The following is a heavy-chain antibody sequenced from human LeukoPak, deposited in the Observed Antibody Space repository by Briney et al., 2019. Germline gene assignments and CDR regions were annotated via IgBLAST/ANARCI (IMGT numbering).Heavy chain of an antibody. CDR1: GFTFTSSA. CDR2: IVVGSGNK. D-gene: IGHD3-16*02. Sequence: SVKVSCKASGFTFTSSAVQWVRQARGQRLEWRGWIVVGSGNKNYAQKFQERVTITRDMSTSTAYMELSSLRSEDTAVYYCAADGIYDYVWGSYRADYYYGMDVWGKGTTVTVSS. J-gene: IGHJ6*04. V-gene: IGHV1-58*01. CDR3: AADGIYDYVWGSYRADYYYGMDV.